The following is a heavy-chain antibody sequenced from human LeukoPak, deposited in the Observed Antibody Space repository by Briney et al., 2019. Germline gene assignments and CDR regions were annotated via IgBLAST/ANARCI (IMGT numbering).Heavy chain of an antibody. V-gene: IGHV4-59*12. CDR3: ARTGLTGYYNVFDY. D-gene: IGHD3-9*01. J-gene: IGHJ4*02. Sequence: PSETLSLTCTVSGGSISSYYWSWVRQPPGKGLEWIGFVYYTGSTNYSPSLKSRVTISVDTSKNQFSLKLSSVTAADTAVYYCARTGLTGYYNVFDYWGQGTLVTVSS. CDR2: VYYTGST. CDR1: GGSISSYY.